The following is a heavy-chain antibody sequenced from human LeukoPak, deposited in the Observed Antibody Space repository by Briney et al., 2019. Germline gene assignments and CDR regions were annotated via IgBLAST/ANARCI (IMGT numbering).Heavy chain of an antibody. CDR3: ARHGNRYSAFDI. J-gene: IGHJ3*02. V-gene: IGHV4-59*08. CDR1: GGSISSYY. Sequence: SETLSLTCTVSGGSISSYYWSWIRQPPGKGLEWIGYIYYSGSTNKKPSLKSRVTISVDTSKTQLSLKLSSVTAADTAVYYCARHGNRYSAFDIWGQGTVVTVSS. CDR2: IYYSGST. D-gene: IGHD5-18*01.